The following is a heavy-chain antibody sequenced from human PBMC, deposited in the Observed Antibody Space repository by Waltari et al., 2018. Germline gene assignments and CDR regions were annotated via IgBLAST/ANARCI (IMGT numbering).Heavy chain of an antibody. CDR2: ISGSGGST. CDR3: AKGPVFGVVTALDY. CDR1: GFTFSSYA. J-gene: IGHJ4*02. D-gene: IGHD3-3*01. V-gene: IGHV3-23*01. Sequence: EVQLLESVGGLVQPGGSLRLSCAASGFTFSSYAMSWVRQAPGKGLEWVSAISGSGGSTYYADSVKGRFTISRDNSKNTLYLQMNSLRAEDTAVYYCAKGPVFGVVTALDYWGQGTLVTVSS.